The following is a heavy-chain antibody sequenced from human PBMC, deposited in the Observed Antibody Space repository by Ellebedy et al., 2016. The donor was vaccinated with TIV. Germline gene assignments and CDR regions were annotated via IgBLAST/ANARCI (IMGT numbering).Heavy chain of an antibody. CDR1: RYSFNSYG. CDR3: ARAGYSSGWADFKAPVY. V-gene: IGHV1-18*01. Sequence: ASVKVSCXASRYSFNSYGINWVRQAPGQGLEWMGWISVYNGNRNYAQKLQGRVTMTTDTSTSTAYMELRSLRSDDTAVYYCARAGYSSGWADFKAPVYWGQGTLVTVSS. J-gene: IGHJ4*02. D-gene: IGHD6-19*01. CDR2: ISVYNGNR.